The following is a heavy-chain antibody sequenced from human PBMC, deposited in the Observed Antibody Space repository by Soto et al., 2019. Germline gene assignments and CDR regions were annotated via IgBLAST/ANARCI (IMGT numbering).Heavy chain of an antibody. V-gene: IGHV3-23*01. CDR1: GFTFSSYA. CDR2: ISGSGGST. CDR3: ATRAPASGWSVCGS. J-gene: IGHJ5*02. D-gene: IGHD6-19*01. Sequence: PGGSLRLSCAASGFTFSSYAMSWVRQAPGKGLEWVSVISGSGGSTYYADSVKGRFTISRDNSKNTLYLQMNSLRAEDTAVYYYATRAPASGWSVCGSWGKATMVTVSS.